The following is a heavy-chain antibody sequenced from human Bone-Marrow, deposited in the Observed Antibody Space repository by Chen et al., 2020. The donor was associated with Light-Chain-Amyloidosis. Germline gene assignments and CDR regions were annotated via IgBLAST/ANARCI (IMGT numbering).Heavy chain of an antibody. V-gene: IGHV4-38-2*02. Sequence: QVQLQESGPGLVKPSETLSLTCAVSASSISSTYYWGWIRQPPGKGLEWIGSIYHSGSTYYNPSLKSRVTISVDTSKNQFSLKLTSVTAADTAVYYCARDQSSGWHDFDYWGQGTLVTVSS. CDR3: ARDQSSGWHDFDY. CDR1: ASSISSTYY. D-gene: IGHD6-19*01. CDR2: IYHSGST. J-gene: IGHJ4*02.